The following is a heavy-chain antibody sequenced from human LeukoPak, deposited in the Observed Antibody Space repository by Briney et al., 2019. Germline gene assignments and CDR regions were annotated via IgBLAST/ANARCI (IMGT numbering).Heavy chain of an antibody. CDR1: GFTFSNYA. CDR3: AKNYYGSGSYYKGFDY. Sequence: GESLKISCAASGFTFSNYAMSWVRQAPGKGLEWVSAISGSGGSTYYADSVKGRFTISRDNSKNTLYLQMNSLRAEDTAVYYCAKNYYGSGSYYKGFDYWGQGTLVTVSS. V-gene: IGHV3-23*01. CDR2: ISGSGGST. J-gene: IGHJ4*02. D-gene: IGHD3-10*01.